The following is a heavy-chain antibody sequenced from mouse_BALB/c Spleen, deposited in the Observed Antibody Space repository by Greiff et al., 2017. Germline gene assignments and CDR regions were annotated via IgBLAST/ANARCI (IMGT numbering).Heavy chain of an antibody. J-gene: IGHJ3*01. CDR1: GYTFTSYY. D-gene: IGHD2-4*01. Sequence: QVQLQQSGPELVKPGASVRISCKASGYTFTSYYIHWVKQRPGQGLEWIGWIYPGNVNTKYNEKFKGKATLTADKSSSTAYMQLSSLTSEDSAVYFCARSEGSTMITPWFAYGGQGTLVTVSA. CDR3: ARSEGSTMITPWFAY. V-gene: IGHV1S56*01. CDR2: IYPGNVNT.